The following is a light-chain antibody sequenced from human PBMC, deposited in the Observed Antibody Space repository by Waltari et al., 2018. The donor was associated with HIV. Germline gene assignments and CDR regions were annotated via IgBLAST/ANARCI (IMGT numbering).Light chain of an antibody. V-gene: IGKV3-15*01. J-gene: IGKJ3*01. Sequence: EIVMTQSPATLSVSPGDRATLSCRASQSISNNFAWYQQKPGQPPRLLIYGASTRATGVPARFSGSGSGTDFTLTINSLQSEDFAVYCCQQYNDWPLFTFGPGTKVEIK. CDR2: GAS. CDR3: QQYNDWPLFT. CDR1: QSISNN.